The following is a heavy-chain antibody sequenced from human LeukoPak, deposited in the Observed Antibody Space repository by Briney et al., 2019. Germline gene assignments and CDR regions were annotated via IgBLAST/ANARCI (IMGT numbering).Heavy chain of an antibody. CDR1: GYTFTGYY. J-gene: IGHJ4*02. V-gene: IGHV1-2*02. CDR2: INPNSGGT. CDR3: ARGSIVGATFDYFDH. D-gene: IGHD1-26*01. Sequence: ASVKVSCKASGYTFTGYYMHWVRQAPGQGLEWMGWINPNSGGTNYAQKFQGRVTMTRDTSISTAYMDLSRLRSDDTAVYYCARGSIVGATFDYFDHWGQGTLVTVSS.